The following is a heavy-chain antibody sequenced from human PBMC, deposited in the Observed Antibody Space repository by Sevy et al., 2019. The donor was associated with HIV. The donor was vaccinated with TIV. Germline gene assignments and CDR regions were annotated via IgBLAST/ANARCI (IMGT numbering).Heavy chain of an antibody. D-gene: IGHD2-2*01. V-gene: IGHV3-7*01. CDR1: GFTFSSYW. J-gene: IGHJ4*02. CDR3: ARSTNSAALDY. Sequence: GGSLRLSCAVSGFTFSSYWMSWVRQAPGKGLEWMANIKQDGGAQYYVDSVKGRFAISRDNAKNSLFLQMNSLRVEDTAVYYCARSTNSAALDYWGQGTPVTVSS. CDR2: IKQDGGAQ.